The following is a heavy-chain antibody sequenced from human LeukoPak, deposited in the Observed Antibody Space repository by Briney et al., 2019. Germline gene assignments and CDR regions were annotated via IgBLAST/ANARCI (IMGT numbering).Heavy chain of an antibody. Sequence: ASVKVSCQAFGYTFTGYYMHWVRQAPGQGLEWMGRINPNSGGTNYAQKFQGRVTMTSDTSISTAYMELSRLRSDDPAVYYCARGHEVLLLFGEAFDYGGQGTLVTVSS. CDR3: ARGHEVLLLFGEAFDY. V-gene: IGHV1-2*06. D-gene: IGHD3-10*01. J-gene: IGHJ4*02. CDR2: INPNSGGT. CDR1: GYTFTGYY.